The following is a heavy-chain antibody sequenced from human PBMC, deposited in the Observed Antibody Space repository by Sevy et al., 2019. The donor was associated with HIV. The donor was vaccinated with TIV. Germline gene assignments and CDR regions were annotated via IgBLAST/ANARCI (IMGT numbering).Heavy chain of an antibody. CDR2: IIPIFGTA. J-gene: IGHJ6*02. Sequence: ASVKVSCKASGGTFSSYAISWVRQAPGQGLEWMGGIIPIFGTANYAQKFQGRVTITADNSTSTAYMELSSLRSEDTAVYNCARADDFWGGVPGGYYYGMDVWGQGTTVTVSS. D-gene: IGHD3-3*01. CDR3: ARADDFWGGVPGGYYYGMDV. CDR1: GGTFSSYA. V-gene: IGHV1-69*06.